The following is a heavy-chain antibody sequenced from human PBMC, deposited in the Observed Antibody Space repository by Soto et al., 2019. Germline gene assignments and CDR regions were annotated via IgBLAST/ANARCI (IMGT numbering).Heavy chain of an antibody. CDR2: TYYRSKWYN. Sequence: QTLSLTCAISGDSVSSNSAAWNWIRQSPSRGLEWLGRTYYRSKWYNDYAVSVKSRITINPDTSKNQFSLQLNSVTPEDTAVYYCARDESSGWYTYYYYGMDVWGQGNTVTVSS. D-gene: IGHD6-19*01. J-gene: IGHJ6*02. CDR1: GDSVSSNSAA. CDR3: ARDESSGWYTYYYYGMDV. V-gene: IGHV6-1*01.